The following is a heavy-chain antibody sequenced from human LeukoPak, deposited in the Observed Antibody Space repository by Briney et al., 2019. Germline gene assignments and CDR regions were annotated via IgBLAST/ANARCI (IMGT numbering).Heavy chain of an antibody. CDR3: ANHFGELRRNWNYDMSFDY. CDR2: IRYEGSNK. Sequence: GGSLSLSCAASGLTFSSYGMHWVRQAPGRGLEWVAFIRYEGSNKYYAHSVKGRFTISRDNSKNTLYLQMDNLNAEDTAVYYCANHFGELRRNWNYDMSFDYWGQKTLVTVSS. D-gene: IGHD1-7*01. V-gene: IGHV3-30*02. CDR1: GLTFSSYG. J-gene: IGHJ4*02.